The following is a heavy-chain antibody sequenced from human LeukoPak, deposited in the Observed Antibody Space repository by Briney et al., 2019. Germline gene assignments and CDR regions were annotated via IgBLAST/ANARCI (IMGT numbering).Heavy chain of an antibody. V-gene: IGHV3-21*01. CDR1: GFSFSSYA. CDR2: ISSSSSYI. D-gene: IGHD3-22*01. Sequence: GGSLRLSCAASGFSFSSYAMSWVRQAPGKGLEWVSSISSSSSYIYYADSVKGRFTISRDNAKNSLYLQMNSLRAEDTAVYYCARDRSQYYDSSGYYHDYWGQGTLVTVSS. CDR3: ARDRSQYYDSSGYYHDY. J-gene: IGHJ4*02.